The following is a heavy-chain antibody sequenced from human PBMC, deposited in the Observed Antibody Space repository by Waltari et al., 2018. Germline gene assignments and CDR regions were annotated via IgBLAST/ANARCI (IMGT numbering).Heavy chain of an antibody. V-gene: IGHV4-39*07. J-gene: IGHJ5*02. D-gene: IGHD6-13*01. CDR2: IYYSGST. Sequence: QLQLQESGPGLVKPSETLSFTCTVSGGSISSSSYYWGWIRQPPGKGLEWIGSIYYSGSTYYNPSLKSRVTISVDTSKNQFSLKLSSVTAADTAVYYCARPYSSSWYQSWFDPWGQGTLVTVSS. CDR3: ARPYSSSWYQSWFDP. CDR1: GGSISSSSYY.